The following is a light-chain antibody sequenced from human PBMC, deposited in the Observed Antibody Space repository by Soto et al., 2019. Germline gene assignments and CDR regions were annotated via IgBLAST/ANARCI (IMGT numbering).Light chain of an antibody. CDR1: SSDVGGYNH. J-gene: IGLJ1*01. CDR3: CSFAGSYYV. Sequence: QSALTQPASVSGSPGQSITISCTGTSSDVGGYNHVCWYQQHPGKAPKLIIFEVNKRPSGVSYRFSGSKSGNTASLTISGLQGEDEADYYCCSFAGSYYVFGTGTKLTVL. CDR2: EVN. V-gene: IGLV2-23*02.